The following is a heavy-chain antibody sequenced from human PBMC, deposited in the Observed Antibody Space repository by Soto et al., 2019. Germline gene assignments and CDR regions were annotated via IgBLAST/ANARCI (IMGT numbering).Heavy chain of an antibody. CDR2: IYSSGST. CDR1: GGSSSSTSYY. Sequence: SETLSLTCTVSGGSSSSTSYYWGWIRQPPGKGLEWIGSIYSSGSTYYNPSLKSRVTISVDTSKSHLSLKLSSVTAADTAVYYCARGLRFRQQPPYTRRNWFDPWGQGTLVTVSS. CDR3: ARGLRFRQQPPYTRRNWFDP. J-gene: IGHJ5*02. D-gene: IGHD6-13*01. V-gene: IGHV4-39*02.